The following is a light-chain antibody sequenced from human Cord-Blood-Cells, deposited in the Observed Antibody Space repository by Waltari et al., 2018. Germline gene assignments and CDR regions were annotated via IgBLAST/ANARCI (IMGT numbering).Light chain of an antibody. CDR3: SSYTSSSTWV. V-gene: IGLV2-14*03. CDR1: RSDVGGYNY. J-gene: IGLJ3*02. Sequence: QSALTQPASVSGSPGQSITISCTGTRSDVGGYNYVSWYQPHPGKAPKLMIYDVSNRPSGVSNRISGSKSGNTASLTISGLQAEDEADYYCSSYTSSSTWVFGGGTKLTVL. CDR2: DVS.